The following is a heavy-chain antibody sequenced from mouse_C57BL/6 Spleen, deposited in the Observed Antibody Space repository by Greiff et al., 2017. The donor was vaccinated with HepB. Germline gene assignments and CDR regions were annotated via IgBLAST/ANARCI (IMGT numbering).Heavy chain of an antibody. CDR1: GYTFTSYW. CDR2: IHPNSGST. J-gene: IGHJ2*01. D-gene: IGHD4-1*01. V-gene: IGHV1-64*01. CDR3: ASAKTGTSVLGY. Sequence: LQQPGAELVKPGASVKLSCKASGYTFTSYWMHWVKQRPGQGLEWIGMIHPNSGSTNYNEKFKSKATLTVDKSSSTAYMQLSSLTSEDSAVYYCASAKTGTSVLGYWGQGTTLTVSS.